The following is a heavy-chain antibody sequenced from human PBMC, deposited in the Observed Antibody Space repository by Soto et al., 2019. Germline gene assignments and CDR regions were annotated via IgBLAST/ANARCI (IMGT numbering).Heavy chain of an antibody. V-gene: IGHV4-39*01. D-gene: IGHD2-2*01. CDR1: GGSISSGTYY. CDR3: ARHAFCSTSCSIAGGFDP. J-gene: IGHJ5*02. CDR2: IYYSGST. Sequence: PSQTRSLTCTVGGGSISSGTYYWGWIRQPPGKGLEWIGSIYYSGSTYYNPSLKSRVTISVDTSKNQFSLKLSSVTAADTAVYYCARHAFCSTSCSIAGGFDPWGQGNLVTVSS.